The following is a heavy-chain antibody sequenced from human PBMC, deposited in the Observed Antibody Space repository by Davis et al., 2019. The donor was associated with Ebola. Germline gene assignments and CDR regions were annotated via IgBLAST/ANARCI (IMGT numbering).Heavy chain of an antibody. CDR3: ARGSSTSCYDTICYYYGMDV. Sequence: SETLSLTCTVSGGSISSYYWSWIRQPPGKGLEWIGYIYYSGSTNYNPSLKSRVTISVDTSKNQFSLKLSSVTAADTAVYYCARGSSTSCYDTICYYYGMDVWGQGTTVTVSS. CDR1: GGSISSYY. CDR2: IYYSGST. V-gene: IGHV4-59*12. D-gene: IGHD2-2*01. J-gene: IGHJ6*02.